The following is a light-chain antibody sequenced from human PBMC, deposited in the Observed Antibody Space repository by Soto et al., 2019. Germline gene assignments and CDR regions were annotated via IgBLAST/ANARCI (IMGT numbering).Light chain of an antibody. Sequence: QSVLTQPASVSGSAGQSITISCTGTSSDVGGYNYVSWYQQHPGKAPKLMIYGVSNRPSGVSNRFSGSKSGNTASLTISGLQAEDEADYYCSSYTSSSTLDVFGTGTKVTVL. CDR1: SSDVGGYNY. V-gene: IGLV2-14*01. CDR3: SSYTSSSTLDV. CDR2: GVS. J-gene: IGLJ1*01.